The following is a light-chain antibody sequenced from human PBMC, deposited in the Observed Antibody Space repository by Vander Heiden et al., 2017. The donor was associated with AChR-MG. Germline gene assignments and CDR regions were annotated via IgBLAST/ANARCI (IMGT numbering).Light chain of an antibody. J-gene: IGKJ2*01. CDR3: QQYNTYPYT. Sequence: DSQMTQLPSTLSASVRVRVTITCRASQSIGSRLAWYQQRPGKAPELLIYGASHLKSGVPSRFSGSKFGAQFSLTISSLQPDDSATYCCQQYNTYPYTFGQGTKVEI. V-gene: IGKV1-5*01. CDR1: QSIGSR. CDR2: GAS.